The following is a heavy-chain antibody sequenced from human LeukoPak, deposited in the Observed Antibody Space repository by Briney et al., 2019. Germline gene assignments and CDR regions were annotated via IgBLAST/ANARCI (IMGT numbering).Heavy chain of an antibody. J-gene: IGHJ4*02. CDR3: ARGPPSEVGASDFDY. CDR2: MSGSGGST. Sequence: PGGSLRLSCAASGFTFSSYAMSWVRQAAGKGLGWVSAMSGSGGSTYYADSVKGRFTISRDNSKNTLYLQINSLRAEDTAVYYCARGPPSEVGASDFDYWGQGTLVTVSS. V-gene: IGHV3-23*01. CDR1: GFTFSSYA. D-gene: IGHD1-26*01.